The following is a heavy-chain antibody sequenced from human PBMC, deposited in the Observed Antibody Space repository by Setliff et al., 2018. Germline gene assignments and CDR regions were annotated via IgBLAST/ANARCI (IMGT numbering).Heavy chain of an antibody. J-gene: IGHJ3*02. D-gene: IGHD2-2*03. V-gene: IGHV4-4*08. CDR3: ARDPGYPSGVAGGFDT. CDR1: GDTLSVYY. Sequence: SETLSLTCTVSGDTLSVYYWSWVRQSPGQGLEWIGYIYSSGSTSYNPSLESRVTILIDKSSKHFSLILTSVTAADTAVYYCARDPGYPSGVAGGFDTWGQGTTVTVSS. CDR2: IYSSGST.